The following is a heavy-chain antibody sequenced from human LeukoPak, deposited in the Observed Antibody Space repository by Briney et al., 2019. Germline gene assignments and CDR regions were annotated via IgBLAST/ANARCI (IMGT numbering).Heavy chain of an antibody. CDR2: IYYSGST. J-gene: IGHJ4*02. CDR1: GGSISSSSYY. D-gene: IGHD1-26*01. Sequence: SETLSLTCTVSGGSISSSSYYWGWIRQPPGKGLEWIGSIYYSGSTYYNPSLKSRVAISLDKSKTQFSLRLTSVTDADTAVYYCAREISVGLSGTLFDYWGQGTLVTVSS. CDR3: AREISVGLSGTLFDY. V-gene: IGHV4-39*07.